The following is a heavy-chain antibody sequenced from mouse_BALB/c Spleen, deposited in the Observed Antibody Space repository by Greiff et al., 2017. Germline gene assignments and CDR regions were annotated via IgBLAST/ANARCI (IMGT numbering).Heavy chain of an antibody. D-gene: IGHD1-2*01. J-gene: IGHJ3*01. CDR2: ISYSGST. Sequence: EVKLVESGPGLVKPSQSLSLTCTVTGYSITSDYAWNWIRQFPGNKLEWMGYISYSGSTSYNPSLKSRISITRDTSKNQFFLQLNSVTTEDTATYYCARGGILRQFAYWGQGTLVTVSA. V-gene: IGHV3-2*02. CDR1: GYSITSDYA. CDR3: ARGGILRQFAY.